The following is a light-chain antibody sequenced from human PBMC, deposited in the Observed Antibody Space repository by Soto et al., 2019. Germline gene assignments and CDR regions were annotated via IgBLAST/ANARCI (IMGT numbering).Light chain of an antibody. CDR2: DAS. CDR3: QQRSSWPLT. Sequence: EVVLTQSPGTLSSSPGERATLSCRASQSISSSYLAWYQQKPGQAPRLLIYDASNRATGIPARFSGSGSGTDFTLTISSLQSEDFAVYYCQQRSSWPLTFGGGTKVDIK. J-gene: IGKJ4*01. V-gene: IGKV3D-20*02. CDR1: QSISSSY.